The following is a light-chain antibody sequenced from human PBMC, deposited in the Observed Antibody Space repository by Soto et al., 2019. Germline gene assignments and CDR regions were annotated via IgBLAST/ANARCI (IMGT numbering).Light chain of an antibody. CDR3: QQYNNWPSWT. CDR1: QIVSSN. V-gene: IGKV3-15*01. CDR2: GAS. Sequence: IVMTQSPATLSVSPGERATLSCRASQIVSSNLAWYQQTPGQAPRLLIYGASTRATGIPARFSGSGSGTEFTLTISSLQSEDFAVYYCQQYNNWPSWTFGQGTKVDI. J-gene: IGKJ1*01.